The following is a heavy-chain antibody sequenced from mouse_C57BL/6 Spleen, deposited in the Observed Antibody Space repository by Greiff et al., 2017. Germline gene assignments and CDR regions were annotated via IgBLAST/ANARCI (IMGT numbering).Heavy chain of an antibody. CDR1: GYTLTSYC. J-gene: IGHJ1*03. V-gene: IGHV1-72*01. CDR2: IDPESGGT. CDR3: AGWTTIVAPHWYFDV. Sequence: QVQLQQPGAELVKPGASVKLSCTASGYTLTSYCMHWVKQRPGRGLEWIGRIDPESGGTKYNEKFKGKATQTVDNPSSTSYMQLSSLTSRDSAVYYCAGWTTIVAPHWYFDVWGTGTTVTVSS. D-gene: IGHD1-1*01.